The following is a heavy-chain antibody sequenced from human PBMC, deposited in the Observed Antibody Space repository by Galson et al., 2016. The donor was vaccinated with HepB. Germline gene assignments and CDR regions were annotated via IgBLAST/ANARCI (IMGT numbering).Heavy chain of an antibody. CDR3: ARVACSTGNCYYYGLDI. D-gene: IGHD6-19*01. V-gene: IGHV4-4*02. Sequence: SETLSLTCAVSGDFVSSTFWWGWVRQSPGRGLEWIGEISRTGSTNYNPSLKNRVSISVDKSKKEVSLNSTSVTAADSAVYYCARVACSTGNCYYYGLDIWGQGTTVIVSS. J-gene: IGHJ6*02. CDR1: GDFVSSTFW. CDR2: ISRTGST.